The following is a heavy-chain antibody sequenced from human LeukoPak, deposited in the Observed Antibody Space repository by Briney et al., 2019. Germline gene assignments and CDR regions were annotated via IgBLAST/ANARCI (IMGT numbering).Heavy chain of an antibody. Sequence: GASVKVSCKTSGYSFTSYNLHWVRQAPGQRLEWMGIIKPSGDNTNNAQKFQGRVTMTSDTSTSTVYMELSSLKSEDTAVYYCARGLWFGDENPPYFDYWGQGILVTVSS. CDR3: ARGLWFGDENPPYFDY. CDR2: IKPSGDNT. D-gene: IGHD3-10*01. J-gene: IGHJ4*02. CDR1: GYSFTSYN. V-gene: IGHV1-46*01.